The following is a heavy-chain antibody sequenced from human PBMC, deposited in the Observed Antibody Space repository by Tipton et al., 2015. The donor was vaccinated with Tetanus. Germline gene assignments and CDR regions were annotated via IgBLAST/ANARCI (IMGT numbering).Heavy chain of an antibody. D-gene: IGHD2-15*01. V-gene: IGHV4-39*01. CDR3: ARGWGSYCSGGSCYWGGGYYYYGMDV. CDR2: IYYSGST. Sequence: TLSLTCTVSGGSISSSSYYWGWIRQPPGKGLEWIGSIYYSGSTYHNPSLKSRVTISVDTSKNQFSLKLSSVTAADTAVYYCARGWGSYCSGGSCYWGGGYYYYGMDVWGQGTTVTVSS. J-gene: IGHJ6*02. CDR1: GGSISSSSYY.